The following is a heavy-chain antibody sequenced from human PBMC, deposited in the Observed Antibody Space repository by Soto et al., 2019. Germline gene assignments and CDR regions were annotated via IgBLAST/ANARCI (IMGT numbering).Heavy chain of an antibody. V-gene: IGHV1-18*01. D-gene: IGHD3-10*01. CDR2: ISTSNGDT. Sequence: ASVKVSCKASGYSFTSHGITWVRQAPGQGLEWMGWISTSNGDTDIARRFQGRVSVTADKSTSTAYMDLNSLRSDDTAVYYCARARAIRGAIPSHFGFWGQGTQVTVSS. CDR3: ARARAIRGAIPSHFGF. J-gene: IGHJ4*02. CDR1: GYSFTSHG.